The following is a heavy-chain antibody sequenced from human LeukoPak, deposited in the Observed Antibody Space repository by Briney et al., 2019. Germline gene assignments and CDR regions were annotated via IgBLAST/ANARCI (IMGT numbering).Heavy chain of an antibody. J-gene: IGHJ4*02. Sequence: SETLSLTCAVYGGSFSGYYWSWIRQPPGKGLEWIGEINDSGISNYIPSLKRRVTISVDTSKNQFSLKLSSVTAADTAVYYCARVGSEWLGPYFDYWGQGTLVTVSS. CDR2: INDSGIS. CDR1: GGSFSGYY. D-gene: IGHD6-19*01. CDR3: ARVGSEWLGPYFDY. V-gene: IGHV4-34*01.